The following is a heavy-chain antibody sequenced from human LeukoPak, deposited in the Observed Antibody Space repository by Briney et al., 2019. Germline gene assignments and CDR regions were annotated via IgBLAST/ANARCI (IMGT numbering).Heavy chain of an antibody. CDR2: ISGSGGST. Sequence: QPGGSLRLSCAASGFTFSSYAMSWVRQAPGKGLEWVSAISGSGGSTYYADSVKGRFTISRDNSKNTLYLQMNSLRAEDTAVYYCAKHTPLDYYDSSGYTLADWGQGTLVTVSS. CDR3: AKHTPLDYYDSSGYTLAD. D-gene: IGHD3-22*01. V-gene: IGHV3-23*01. J-gene: IGHJ4*02. CDR1: GFTFSSYA.